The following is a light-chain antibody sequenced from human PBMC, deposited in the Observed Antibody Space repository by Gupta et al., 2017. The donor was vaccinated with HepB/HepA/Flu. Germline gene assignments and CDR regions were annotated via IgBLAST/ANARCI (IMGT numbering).Light chain of an antibody. J-gene: IGLJ1*01. Sequence: QSALTPPASVSGSPGQSITISCTGTSSDVGGYNYVSWYQQHPGKAPKLMINDVSNRPSGVSNRFSGSKSGNTASLTIAGLQAEDEADYYCSSYTSSNTYVFGTGTKVTVL. V-gene: IGLV2-14*01. CDR2: DVS. CDR1: SSDVGGYNY. CDR3: SSYTSSNTYV.